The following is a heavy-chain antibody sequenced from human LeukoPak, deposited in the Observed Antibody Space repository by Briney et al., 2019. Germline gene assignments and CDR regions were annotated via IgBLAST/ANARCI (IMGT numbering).Heavy chain of an antibody. J-gene: IGHJ6*03. CDR1: GGSISSNAYY. D-gene: IGHD4-17*01. CDR3: ARGHGDYYMDV. CDR2: IYDIGST. V-gene: IGHV4-31*03. Sequence: PSQTLSLTCTVSGGSISSNAYYWTWLRQHPGKGLEWIGYIYDIGSTSYNPSLESRVTISVDTSKTQFSLRLSSVTAADTALYYCARGHGDYYMDVWGKATTVTVSS.